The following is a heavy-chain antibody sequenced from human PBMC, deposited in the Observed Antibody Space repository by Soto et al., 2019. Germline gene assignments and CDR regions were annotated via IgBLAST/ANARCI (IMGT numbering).Heavy chain of an antibody. CDR2: ISAYNGNT. Sequence: ASVKVSCKASGYTFTSYGISWVRQAPGQGLEWMGWISAYNGNTNYAQKLQGRVTMTTDTSTSTAYMELRSLRSDDTAVYYCAREVVGYCSGGSCSTGVHIDYWGQGTLVTVSS. V-gene: IGHV1-18*01. D-gene: IGHD2-15*01. J-gene: IGHJ4*02. CDR3: AREVVGYCSGGSCSTGVHIDY. CDR1: GYTFTSYG.